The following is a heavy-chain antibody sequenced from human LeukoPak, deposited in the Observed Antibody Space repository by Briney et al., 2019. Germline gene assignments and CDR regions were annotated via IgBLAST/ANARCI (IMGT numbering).Heavy chain of an antibody. CDR3: ARARSWGPKGAFDI. Sequence: ASVKVSCKASGYTFTGYYMHWVRQAHGQGLEWMGWINPNSGGTNYAQKFQGWVTMTRDTSINTAYMELSRLRSDDTAVYYCARARSWGPKGAFDIWGQGRMVTVSS. CDR1: GYTFTGYY. V-gene: IGHV1-2*04. J-gene: IGHJ3*02. CDR2: INPNSGGT. D-gene: IGHD6-13*01.